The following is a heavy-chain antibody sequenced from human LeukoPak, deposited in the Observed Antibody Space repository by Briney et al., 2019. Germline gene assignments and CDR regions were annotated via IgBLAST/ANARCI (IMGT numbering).Heavy chain of an antibody. Sequence: SETLSLTCTVSGGSISSYYWSWIRQPPGKGLEWIGYIYYSGSTNYNPSLKSRVTISVDTSKNQFSLKLSSVTAADTAVYYCARRGYAGDNENYFDYWGQGTLVTVSS. V-gene: IGHV4-59*01. CDR1: GGSISSYY. J-gene: IGHJ4*02. CDR2: IYYSGST. D-gene: IGHD4-17*01. CDR3: ARRGYAGDNENYFDY.